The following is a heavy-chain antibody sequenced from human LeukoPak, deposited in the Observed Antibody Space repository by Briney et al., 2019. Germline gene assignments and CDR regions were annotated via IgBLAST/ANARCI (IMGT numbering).Heavy chain of an antibody. CDR1: GFTFSSYA. V-gene: IGHV3-23*01. J-gene: IGHJ4*02. CDR3: ARSEKERMASARFHN. D-gene: IGHD5-24*01. CDR2: ISGSGGST. Sequence: GESLRLSCAASGFTFSSYAMSWVRQAPGKGLEWVSSISGSGGSTYYADSVKGRFSISRDNSKNTLYLQVNSLRADDTAVYYCARSEKERMASARFHNWGQGALVTVSS.